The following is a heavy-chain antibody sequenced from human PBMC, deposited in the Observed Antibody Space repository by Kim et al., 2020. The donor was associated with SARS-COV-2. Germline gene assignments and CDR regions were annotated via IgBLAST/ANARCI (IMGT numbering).Heavy chain of an antibody. D-gene: IGHD2-15*01. CDR1: GGSFSGYY. CDR3: ARELDPTPRSGDY. V-gene: IGHV4-34*01. J-gene: IGHJ4*02. CDR2: INHSGST. Sequence: SETLSLTCAVYGGSFSGYYWSWIRQPPGKGLEWIGEINHSGSTNYNPSLKSRVTISVDTSKNQFSLKLSSVTAADTAVYYCARELDPTPRSGDYWGQGTLVTVSS.